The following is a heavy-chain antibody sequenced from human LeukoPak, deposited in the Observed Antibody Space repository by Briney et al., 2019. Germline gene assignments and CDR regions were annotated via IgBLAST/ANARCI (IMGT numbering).Heavy chain of an antibody. CDR2: ISTGNGNT. J-gene: IGHJ4*02. D-gene: IGHD5-24*01. CDR1: GYSFTSYG. CDR3: AREMATIVNQFDY. Sequence: ASVKVSCKSSGYSFTSYGINRVRQAPGQGLEWMGWISTGNGNTNYAQKLQGRVTMTTDTSTTTAYMELRSLRSDDTAVYYCAREMATIVNQFDYWGQGTLVTVSS. V-gene: IGHV1-18*04.